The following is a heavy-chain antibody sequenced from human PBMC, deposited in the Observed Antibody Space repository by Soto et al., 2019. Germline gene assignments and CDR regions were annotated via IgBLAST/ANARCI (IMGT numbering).Heavy chain of an antibody. CDR1: GYMFTSYD. CDR3: ARIPSYDTSGPLDYYYGMDV. J-gene: IGHJ6*02. D-gene: IGHD3-22*01. CDR2: MNPNSGNT. V-gene: IGHV1-8*01. Sequence: QVQLVQSGAEVKKPGASVTVSCTASGYMFTSYDIGWVRQATGQGLEWMGWMNPNSGNTGYAQNFQGRVTMTSHTSMGTAYMELSSLRSDATAVYYCARIPSYDTSGPLDYYYGMDVWGQGTTVTVSS.